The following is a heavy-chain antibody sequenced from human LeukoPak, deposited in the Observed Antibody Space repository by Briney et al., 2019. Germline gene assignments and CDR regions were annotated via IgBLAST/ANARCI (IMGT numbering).Heavy chain of an antibody. CDR3: AGDLGYCSSTSCYPNYDFWSGYYH. D-gene: IGHD2-2*01. CDR1: GFTFSSYS. J-gene: IGHJ4*02. CDR2: ISSSSSTI. Sequence: LTGGSLRLSCAASGFTFSSYSMNWVRQAPGKGLEWVSYISSSSSTIYYADSVKGRFTISRDNAKNSLYLQMNSLRAEDTAVYYCAGDLGYCSSTSCYPNYDFWSGYYHWGQGTLVTVSS. V-gene: IGHV3-48*01.